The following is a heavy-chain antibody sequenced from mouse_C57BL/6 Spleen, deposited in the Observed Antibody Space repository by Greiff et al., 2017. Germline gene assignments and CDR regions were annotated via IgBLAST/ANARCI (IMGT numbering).Heavy chain of an antibody. D-gene: IGHD2-3*01. J-gene: IGHJ1*03. V-gene: IGHV1-15*01. CDR1: GYTFTDYE. CDR3: TRGIYDGYYRYFDV. CDR2: IDPETGGT. Sequence: QIQLQQSGAELVRPGASVTLSCKASGYTFTDYEMHWVKQTPVHGLEWIGAIDPETGGTAYNQKFKGKAILTADKSSSTAYMELRSLTSEDSAVYYCTRGIYDGYYRYFDVWGTGTTVTVSS.